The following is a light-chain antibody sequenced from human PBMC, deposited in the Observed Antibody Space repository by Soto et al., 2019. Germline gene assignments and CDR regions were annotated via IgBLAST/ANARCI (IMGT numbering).Light chain of an antibody. CDR1: QNVNNR. V-gene: IGKV3-15*01. Sequence: EIVMTQSPAMLSVSPGERATLSCRASQNVNNRLAWYQQKAGQPPRLLIYGASTRATGIPARFSGSGSGTEFTLTISSLQSEDFAVDYCQHFNSWPLLFGQGTKVDIK. CDR2: GAS. J-gene: IGKJ1*01. CDR3: QHFNSWPLL.